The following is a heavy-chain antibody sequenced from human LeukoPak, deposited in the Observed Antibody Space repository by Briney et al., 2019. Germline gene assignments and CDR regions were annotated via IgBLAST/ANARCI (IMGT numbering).Heavy chain of an antibody. CDR2: VYYSGST. Sequence: SETLSLTCTVSGYSISNGYYWGWIRQPPGKGLEWIGSVYYSGSTFYNPSLKSRVTISVDTSKNQFSLRLSSVTAADRAVYYCARSRGPLVLNYWGQGTLVTVSS. V-gene: IGHV4-38-2*02. CDR3: ARSRGPLVLNY. CDR1: GYSISNGYY. J-gene: IGHJ4*02. D-gene: IGHD6-6*01.